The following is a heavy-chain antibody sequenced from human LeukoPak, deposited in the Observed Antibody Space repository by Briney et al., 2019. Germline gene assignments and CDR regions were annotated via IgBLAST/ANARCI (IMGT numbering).Heavy chain of an antibody. Sequence: ASVKVSCKASGGTFSSYAISWVRQAPGQGLEWMGGIIPIFGTANYAQKFQGRVTITADKSTSTAYMELSSLRSEDTAVYYCASSSEQWLVEGNAFDIWGQGTMVTVSS. J-gene: IGHJ3*02. CDR3: ASSSEQWLVEGNAFDI. CDR1: GGTFSSYA. V-gene: IGHV1-69*06. D-gene: IGHD6-19*01. CDR2: IIPIFGTA.